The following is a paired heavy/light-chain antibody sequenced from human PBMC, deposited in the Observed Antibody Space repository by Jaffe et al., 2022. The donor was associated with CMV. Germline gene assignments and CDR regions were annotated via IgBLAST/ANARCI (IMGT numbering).Light chain of an antibody. J-gene: IGLJ3*02. Sequence: QSALTQPASVSGSLGQSITISCARNPSDFGGYDYVSWYQQHPGTAPKLVISDVTDRPSGVSSRFYGSKSGYTASLTISGLQAEDEAYYYCSSYTDSPTNWVFGGGTRVTVL. CDR1: PSDFGGYDY. V-gene: IGLV2-14*03. CDR2: DVT. CDR3: SSYTDSPTNWV.
Heavy chain of an antibody. Sequence: QLQLQESGPGLVKPSETLSLTCTVSGGSISSSGDYWGWIRQPPGKGLEWIGSIYYTGRPYYNPSLKSRVTMSVDTSENQFSLRLSSVTATDTAVYYCARQARGSGLGRHVDVWGTGTTVTVSS. CDR1: GGSISSSGDY. V-gene: IGHV4-39*01. J-gene: IGHJ6*04. CDR3: ARQARGSGLGRHVDV. CDR2: IYYTGRP. D-gene: IGHD5-12*01.